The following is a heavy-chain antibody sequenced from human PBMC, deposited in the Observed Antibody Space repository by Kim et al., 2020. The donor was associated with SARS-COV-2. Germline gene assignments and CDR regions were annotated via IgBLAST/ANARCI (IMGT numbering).Heavy chain of an antibody. D-gene: IGHD5-18*01. V-gene: IGHV3-53*01. J-gene: IGHJ4*02. CDR3: ARAPIYSYGLGYFDY. CDR1: GFTVSSNY. Sequence: GGSLRLSCAASGFTVSSNYMSWVRQAPGKGLEWVSVIYSGGSTYYADSVKGRFTISRDNSKNTLYLQMNSLRAEDTAVYYCARAPIYSYGLGYFDYWGQGTLVTVSS. CDR2: IYSGGST.